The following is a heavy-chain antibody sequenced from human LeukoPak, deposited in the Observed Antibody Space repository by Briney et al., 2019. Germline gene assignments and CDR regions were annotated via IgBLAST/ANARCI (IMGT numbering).Heavy chain of an antibody. CDR1: GLTFSGFW. CDR3: ARGHHTRGVYDY. Sequence: GVSLRLSCAASGLTFSGFWMKWVRQAPGKGLEWVANINQDESQKYYVDSVKGRFTISRDNAKNSLYLQMNSLRAEDTAVYYCARGHHTRGVYDYWGQGTLVTVSS. D-gene: IGHD3-10*01. CDR2: INQDESQK. V-gene: IGHV3-7*01. J-gene: IGHJ4*02.